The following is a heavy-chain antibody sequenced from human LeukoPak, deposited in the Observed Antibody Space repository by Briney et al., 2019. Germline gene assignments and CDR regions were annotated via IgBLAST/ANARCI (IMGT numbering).Heavy chain of an antibody. D-gene: IGHD1-26*01. CDR1: GAVVTDYY. CDR3: ARARYSGSYSLDY. J-gene: IGHJ4*02. V-gene: IGHV4-59*06. CDR2: IYYSGST. Sequence: MTSETLSLTCAVSGAVVTDYYWSWIRQSPGKGLEWIGYIYYSGSTYYNPSLKSRVTISVDTSKNQFSLKLSSVTAADTAVYYCARARYSGSYSLDYWGQGTLVTVSS.